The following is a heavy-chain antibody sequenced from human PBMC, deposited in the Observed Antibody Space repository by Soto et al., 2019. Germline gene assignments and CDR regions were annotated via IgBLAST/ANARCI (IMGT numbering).Heavy chain of an antibody. CDR1: GYTFTSYG. CDR2: ISAYNGNT. CDR3: ARVITGTTFYYYYGMDV. D-gene: IGHD1-7*01. V-gene: IGHV1-18*01. Sequence: GASVKVSCTASGYTFTSYGINWVRQAPGQGLEWMGWISAYNGNTNYAQKLQGRVTMTTDTSTSTAYMELRSLRSDDTAVYYCARVITGTTFYYYYGMDVWGQGTTVTVSS. J-gene: IGHJ6*02.